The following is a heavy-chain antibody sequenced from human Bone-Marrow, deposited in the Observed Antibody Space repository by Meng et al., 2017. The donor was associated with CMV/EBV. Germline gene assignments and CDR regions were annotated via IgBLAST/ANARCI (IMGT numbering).Heavy chain of an antibody. D-gene: IGHD3-3*01. CDR2: INHSGST. V-gene: IGHV4-34*01. J-gene: IGHJ5*02. Sequence: GSISGYYWSWSRQPPGKGLEWIGEINHSGSTNYNPSLKSRVTISVDTSKNQFSLKLSSVTAADTAVYYCARVFRYYDFWSGSGWFDPWGQGTLVTVSS. CDR3: ARVFRYYDFWSGSGWFDP. CDR1: GSISGYY.